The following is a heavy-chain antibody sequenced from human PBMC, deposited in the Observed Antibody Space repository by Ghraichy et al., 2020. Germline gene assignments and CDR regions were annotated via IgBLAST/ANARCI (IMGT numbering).Heavy chain of an antibody. CDR3: ARDIRDLLYYYYYGMDV. Sequence: GESLNISCAASEFIFSSYAMHWVRQAPGKGLEWVALISYDGSNKWYADSVKGRFTISRDNSKNTLFLQMDSLRPEDTAVYYCARDIRDLLYYYYYGMDVWGQGTTVTVSS. D-gene: IGHD1-14*01. J-gene: IGHJ6*02. V-gene: IGHV3-30-3*01. CDR1: EFIFSSYA. CDR2: ISYDGSNK.